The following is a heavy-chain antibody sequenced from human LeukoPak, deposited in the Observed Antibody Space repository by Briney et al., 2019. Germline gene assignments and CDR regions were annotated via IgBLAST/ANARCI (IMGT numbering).Heavy chain of an antibody. CDR1: GFTFSSYA. D-gene: IGHD3-22*01. Sequence: PGGSLRLSCAASGFTFSSYAMSWVRQAPGKGLEWVSAISGSGGSTYYADSVKGRFTISRDNSKNTLYLQMNSLRAEDTAVYYCAKDPVADYYDSSGPPYYFDYWGQGTLVTVSS. CDR2: ISGSGGST. V-gene: IGHV3-23*01. J-gene: IGHJ4*02. CDR3: AKDPVADYYDSSGPPYYFDY.